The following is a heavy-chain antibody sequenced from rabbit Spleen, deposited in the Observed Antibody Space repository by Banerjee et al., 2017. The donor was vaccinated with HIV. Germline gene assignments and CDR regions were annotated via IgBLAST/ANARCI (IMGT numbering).Heavy chain of an antibody. CDR3: ARDLTDVIGWNFGW. CDR1: GFTLSTYY. CDR2: IDPVFGIT. J-gene: IGHJ6*01. Sequence: QSLEESGGGLVQPGGSLKLSCKASGFTLSTYYMNWVRQAPGKGLEWIGYIDPVFGITYYANWVNGRFSISRENAQNTVFLQMTSLTAADTATYFCARDLTDVIGWNFGWWGPGTLVTVS. D-gene: IGHD4-1*01. V-gene: IGHV1S7*01.